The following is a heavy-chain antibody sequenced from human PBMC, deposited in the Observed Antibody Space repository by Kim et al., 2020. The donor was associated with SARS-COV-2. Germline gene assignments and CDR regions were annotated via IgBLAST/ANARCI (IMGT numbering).Heavy chain of an antibody. CDR2: INPNSGGT. CDR1: GYTFTGYY. V-gene: IGHV1-2*02. Sequence: ASVKVSCKASGYTFTGYYMHWVRQAPGQGLEWMGWINPNSGGTNYAQKFQGRVTMTRDTSISTAYMELSRLRSDDTAVYYCARETYCSSTSCWGESIDAFDIWGQGTMVTVSS. D-gene: IGHD2-2*01. J-gene: IGHJ3*02. CDR3: ARETYCSSTSCWGESIDAFDI.